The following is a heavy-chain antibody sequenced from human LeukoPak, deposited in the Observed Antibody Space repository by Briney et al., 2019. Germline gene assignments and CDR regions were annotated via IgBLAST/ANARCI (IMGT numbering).Heavy chain of an antibody. Sequence: GGSLRLSCAASGFTFRSYAMHWVRQAPGKGLEWVALISYDGSNKYYADSVKGRFTISRDNSKNMLYLQMNSLRTEDTAVYYCARDYDFWSGYYLRGLDYWGQGTLVTVSS. V-gene: IGHV3-30*04. D-gene: IGHD3-3*01. J-gene: IGHJ4*02. CDR2: ISYDGSNK. CDR3: ARDYDFWSGYYLRGLDY. CDR1: GFTFRSYA.